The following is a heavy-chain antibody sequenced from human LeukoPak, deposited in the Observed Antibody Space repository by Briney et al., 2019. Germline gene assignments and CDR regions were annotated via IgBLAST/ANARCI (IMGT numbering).Heavy chain of an antibody. CDR2: ISYDGSNK. D-gene: IGHD2-15*01. CDR1: GFTFSSYG. CDR3: AKPTNHCSGGSCYSGAFDI. Sequence: GGSLRLSCAASGFTFSSYGMHWVRQAPGKGLEWVAVISYDGSNKYYADSVKGRFTISRDNSKNTLYLQMNSLRAEDTAVYYCAKPTNHCSGGSCYSGAFDIWGQGTMVTVSS. V-gene: IGHV3-30*18. J-gene: IGHJ3*02.